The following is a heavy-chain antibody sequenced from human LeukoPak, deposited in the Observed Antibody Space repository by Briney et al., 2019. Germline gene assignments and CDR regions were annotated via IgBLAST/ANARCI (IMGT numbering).Heavy chain of an antibody. V-gene: IGHV4-4*07. CDR3: ARAHSSGRTFDY. D-gene: IGHD3-22*01. CDR2: FYSGST. Sequence: PSETLSLTCTVSGGSISSYYWSWIRQPAGKGLEWIGRFYSGSTNYNPSLKSRVTMSVDTSKNQFSLKLSSVTAADTAVYYCARAHSSGRTFDYWGQGTLVTVSS. CDR1: GGSISSYY. J-gene: IGHJ4*02.